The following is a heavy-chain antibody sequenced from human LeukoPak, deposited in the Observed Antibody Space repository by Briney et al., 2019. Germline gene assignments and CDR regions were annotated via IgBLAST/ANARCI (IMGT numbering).Heavy chain of an antibody. CDR1: GFTVSRNY. CDR2: IYSDGRI. D-gene: IGHD3-22*01. Sequence: GGSLRLSCAASGFTVSRNYMNWVRQAPGKGLEWVSIIYSDGRIYYADSVKGRFTISRDSSKNTVHLQMNSLRADDTAVYYCARVKRLLPNDAFDMWGQGTVVTVSS. J-gene: IGHJ3*02. CDR3: ARVKRLLPNDAFDM. V-gene: IGHV3-66*01.